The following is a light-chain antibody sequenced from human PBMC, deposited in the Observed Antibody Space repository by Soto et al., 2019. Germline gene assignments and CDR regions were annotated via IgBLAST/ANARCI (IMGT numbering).Light chain of an antibody. CDR2: EVS. CDR1: SSDVGGYNY. V-gene: IGLV2-14*01. Sequence: QSVLTQPASVSGSPGQSITISCTGTSSDVGGYNYVSWYQQHPGKAPKLMIYEVSNRPSGVSNHFSGSKSGNTASLTISGLQAEDEADYYCSSYTSSSTLVFGTGTKATVL. CDR3: SSYTSSSTLV. J-gene: IGLJ1*01.